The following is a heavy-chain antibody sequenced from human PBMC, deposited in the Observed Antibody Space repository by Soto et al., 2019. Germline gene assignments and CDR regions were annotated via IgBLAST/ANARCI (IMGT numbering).Heavy chain of an antibody. V-gene: IGHV3-21*01. CDR2: ISSSSSYI. J-gene: IGHJ5*02. CDR1: GFTFSSYS. D-gene: IGHD2-15*01. CDR3: ARDPSRPGYCSGGSCYPNWFDP. Sequence: PGGSLRLSCAASGFTFSSYSMNWVRQAPGKGLEWVSSISSSSSYIYYADSVKGRFTISRDNAKNSLYLQMNSQRAEDTAVYYCARDPSRPGYCSGGSCYPNWFDPWGQGTLVTVSS.